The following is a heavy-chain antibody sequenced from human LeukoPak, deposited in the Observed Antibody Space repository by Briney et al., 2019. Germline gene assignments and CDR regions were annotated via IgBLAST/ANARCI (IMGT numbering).Heavy chain of an antibody. J-gene: IGHJ4*02. CDR2: IWYDGSNK. V-gene: IGHV3-30*02. CDR1: GFTFSSYG. Sequence: GGSLRLSCAASGFTFSSYGMHWVRQAPGKGLEWVAFIWYDGSNKYYADSVKGRFTISRDNSKNTLYLQMNSLRAEDTAVYYCAKDPSLPYYFDYWGQGTLVTVSS. CDR3: AKDPSLPYYFDY.